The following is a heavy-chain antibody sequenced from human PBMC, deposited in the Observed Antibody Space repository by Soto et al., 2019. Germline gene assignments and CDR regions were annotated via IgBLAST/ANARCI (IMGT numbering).Heavy chain of an antibody. CDR2: IDWNGGST. V-gene: IGHV3-9*01. D-gene: IGHD1-26*01. CDR1: GFTFDDYA. CDR3: VKGRGSYFVYFGLDA. Sequence: EVQLVESGGGLVQPGRSLRLSCVAPGFTFDDYAMHWVRQTPGKGLEWVSSIDWNGGSTAYADSVKGRFTISRDNARNSLYLQMNSLRPAATALYYCVKGRGSYFVYFGLDAWGHGTTVT. J-gene: IGHJ6*02.